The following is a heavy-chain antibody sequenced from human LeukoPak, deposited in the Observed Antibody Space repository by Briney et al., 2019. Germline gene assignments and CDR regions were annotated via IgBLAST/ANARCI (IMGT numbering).Heavy chain of an antibody. CDR2: IRSKGYGGTA. CDR1: GFIFGDYA. Sequence: PGGSLRLSCTVSGFIFGDYAMSWVRQAPGKGLEWLGLIRSKGYGGTAEDAASVKGRLSASRDDSRSIAYLQVDSLKTEDTGVYYCTRGGQELGKGYFFDYWGQGILVTVSS. J-gene: IGHJ4*02. V-gene: IGHV3-49*04. CDR3: TRGGQELGKGYFFDY. D-gene: IGHD6-13*01.